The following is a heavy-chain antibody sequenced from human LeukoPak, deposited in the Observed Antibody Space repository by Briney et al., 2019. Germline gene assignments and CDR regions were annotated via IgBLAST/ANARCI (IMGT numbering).Heavy chain of an antibody. J-gene: IGHJ3*02. CDR2: IYYSGST. Sequence: SETLSLTCTVSGGSISSYYWSWIRQPPGKGLEWIGYIYYSGSTNYNPSLKSRVTISVGTSKNQFSLKLSSVTAADTAVYYCARSYDFWSGADAFDIWGQGTMVTVSS. CDR1: GGSISSYY. CDR3: ARSYDFWSGADAFDI. D-gene: IGHD3-3*01. V-gene: IGHV4-59*01.